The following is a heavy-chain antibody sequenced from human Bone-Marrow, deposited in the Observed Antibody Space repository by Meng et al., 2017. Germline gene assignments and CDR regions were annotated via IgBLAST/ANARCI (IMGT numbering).Heavy chain of an antibody. V-gene: IGHV4-34*01. J-gene: IGHJ5*02. CDR1: VGSFRGYH. CDR2: INHSGRT. Sequence: QEGGAGLLIPSGTPSLPCAVYVGSFRGYHWSWIRQPPGKGLEWIGEINHSGRTNYNPSLKSRVTISVDTSKNQFSLKLSSVTAADTAVYYCARERNTYRFSVGRGKWFDPWGQGTLVTVSS. D-gene: IGHD3-3*01. CDR3: ARERNTYRFSVGRGKWFDP.